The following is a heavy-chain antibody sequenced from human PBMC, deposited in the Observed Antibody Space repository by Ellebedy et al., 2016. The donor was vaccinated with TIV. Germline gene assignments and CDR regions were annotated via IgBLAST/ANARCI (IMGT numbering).Heavy chain of an antibody. CDR2: ISTTGIST. Sequence: GGSLRLXCAASGFTFSTYAMSWVRQAPGKGLEWDSTISTTGISTYYTDSVKGRFTISRDNSKNTLYLQMNSLRAEDTALYYCANLVTTTMTSFDSWGQGTLVTVSS. CDR3: ANLVTTTMTSFDS. CDR1: GFTFSTYA. V-gene: IGHV3-23*01. J-gene: IGHJ4*02. D-gene: IGHD4-17*01.